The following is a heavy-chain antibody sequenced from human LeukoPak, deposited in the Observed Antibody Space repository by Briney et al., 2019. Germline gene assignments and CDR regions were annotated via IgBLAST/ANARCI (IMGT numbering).Heavy chain of an antibody. J-gene: IGHJ1*01. V-gene: IGHV3-30*04. CDR1: GFTFNSYA. CDR3: VSLEGGLASGDSYGEYFQH. Sequence: GGSLRLSCAASGFTFNSYAMHWVRQVPGKGLEWVAVISYDGSNKDHAGSVKGRVTISRDNSKNTLYLQMNSLRAEDTAVYYCVSLEGGLASGDSYGEYFQHWGQGTLVTVSS. D-gene: IGHD4-17*01. CDR2: ISYDGSNK.